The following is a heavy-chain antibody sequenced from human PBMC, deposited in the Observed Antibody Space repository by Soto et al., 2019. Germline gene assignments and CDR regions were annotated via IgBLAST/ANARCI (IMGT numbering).Heavy chain of an antibody. CDR3: AKRDVGAGYHH. CDR2: INNDGSST. J-gene: IGHJ1*01. V-gene: IGHV3-74*01. CDR1: GFIFSNYW. D-gene: IGHD2-2*01. Sequence: EVHLVESGGGLVQPGGSLRLSCTASGFIFSNYWIHWVRQAPVKGLVWVSRINNDGSSTDYVDSVKGRFTISRDNAKNTLYLQMNSLRAEDTAVYYCAKRDVGAGYHHWGQGTLVTVSS.